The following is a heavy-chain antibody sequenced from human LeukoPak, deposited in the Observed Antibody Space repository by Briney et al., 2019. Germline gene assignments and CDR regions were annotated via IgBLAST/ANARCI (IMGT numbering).Heavy chain of an antibody. CDR2: ICPGDSDT. D-gene: IGHD1-14*01. V-gene: IGHV5-51*01. CDR1: GYSFSSYW. Sequence: GASLKISCKGSGYSFSSYWIGWVRPMPGKGLEWMGIICPGDSDTTYSPSFQGQVTISADKSISSAYLQWSSLKASDTAMYYCARRTGPLYFDYWGQGTLVTVSS. CDR3: ARRTGPLYFDY. J-gene: IGHJ4*02.